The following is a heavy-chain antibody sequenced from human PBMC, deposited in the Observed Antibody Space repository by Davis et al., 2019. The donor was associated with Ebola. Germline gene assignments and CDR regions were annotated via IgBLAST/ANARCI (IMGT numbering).Heavy chain of an antibody. D-gene: IGHD3-16*01. CDR3: ATYRWGGDLDY. CDR1: GYTLTELS. V-gene: IGHV1-24*01. CDR2: FDPDEPET. J-gene: IGHJ4*02. Sequence: AASVKVSCKVSGYTLTELSMHWVRQAPGKGLEWMGGFDPDEPETIYAQKFQGRVTMTEDTSTDTAYMELSSLRSDDTAVYYCATYRWGGDLDYWGQGTLVTVSS.